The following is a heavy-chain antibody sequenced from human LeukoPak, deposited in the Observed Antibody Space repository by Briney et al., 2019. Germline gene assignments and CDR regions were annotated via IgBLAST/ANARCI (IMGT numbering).Heavy chain of an antibody. CDR2: IWHDGSSI. Sequence: GGSLRLSCAASGFTFSSFGMHWVRQAPGKGLEWVAVIWHDGSSIHYADSVKGRFTISRDNPKNTLHLQMSSLRVDDTAVYYCARNKWQQPIDNWGQGTLVTVS. J-gene: IGHJ4*02. CDR3: ARNKWQQPIDN. CDR1: GFTFSSFG. V-gene: IGHV3-33*01. D-gene: IGHD6-13*01.